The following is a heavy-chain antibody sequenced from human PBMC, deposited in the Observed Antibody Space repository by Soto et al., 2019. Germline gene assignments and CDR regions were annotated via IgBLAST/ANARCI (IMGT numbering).Heavy chain of an antibody. CDR3: AKDMRRSRSYYIYGMDV. Sequence: EVQLVESGGGLVQPGGSLRLSCAASGFTFSSYAMSWVRQAPGKGLEWVSTISASGGSTYHADSVKGRFTISRDNSKNTLYLQMNSLRDEDTAAYYCAKDMRRSRSYYIYGMDVWGQGTTVTVS. D-gene: IGHD3-10*01. CDR1: GFTFSSYA. CDR2: ISASGGST. J-gene: IGHJ6*02. V-gene: IGHV3-23*04.